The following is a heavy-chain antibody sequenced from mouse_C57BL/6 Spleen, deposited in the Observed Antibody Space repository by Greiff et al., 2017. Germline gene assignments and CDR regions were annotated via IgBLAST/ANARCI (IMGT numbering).Heavy chain of an antibody. CDR1: GYAFSSYW. CDR2: IYPGDGDT. Sequence: QVQLKESGAELVKPGASVKISCKASGYAFSSYWMNWVKQRPGKGLEWIGQIYPGDGDTNYNGKFKGKATLTADKSSSTAYMQLSSLTSEDAAVYFCARARDYGAFGWFAYWGQGTTLTVSS. J-gene: IGHJ2*01. V-gene: IGHV1-80*01. D-gene: IGHD2-4*01. CDR3: ARARDYGAFGWFAY.